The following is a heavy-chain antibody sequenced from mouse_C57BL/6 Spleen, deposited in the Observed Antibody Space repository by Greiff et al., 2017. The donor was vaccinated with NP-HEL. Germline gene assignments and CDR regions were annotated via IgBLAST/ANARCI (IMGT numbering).Heavy chain of an antibody. CDR1: GYAFSSSW. V-gene: IGHV1-82*01. Sequence: VQLQQSGPELVKPGASVKISCKASGYAFSSSWMNWVKQRPGKGLEWIGRIYPGDGDTNYNGKFKGKATLTADKSSSTAYMQLSSLTSEDAAVYFCARSTMITTSGYYYAMDYWGQGTSVTVSS. CDR3: ARSTMITTSGYYYAMDY. D-gene: IGHD2-4*01. CDR2: IYPGDGDT. J-gene: IGHJ4*01.